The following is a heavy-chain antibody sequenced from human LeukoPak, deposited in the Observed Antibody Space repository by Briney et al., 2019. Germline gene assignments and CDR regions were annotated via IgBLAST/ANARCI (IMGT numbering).Heavy chain of an antibody. V-gene: IGHV1-18*01. D-gene: IGHD2-2*01. CDR3: ARGSYAASMDV. Sequence: ASVKVSCKASGYTFTSYGISWVRQAPGQGLQWMGWISAYNGNTDYAQNLQGRVTLTTDTSTSTAYMELRSLRSDDTAVYYCARGSYAASMDVWGQGTTVTVSS. CDR1: GYTFTSYG. CDR2: ISAYNGNT. J-gene: IGHJ6*02.